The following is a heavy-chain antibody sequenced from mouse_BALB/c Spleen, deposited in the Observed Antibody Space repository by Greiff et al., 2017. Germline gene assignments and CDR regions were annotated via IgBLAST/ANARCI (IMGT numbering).Heavy chain of an antibody. Sequence: QVQLQQSGAELVRPGTSVKISCKASGYTFTNYWLGWVKQRPEHGLEWIGDIYPGGGYTNYNEKFKGKATLTADTSSSTAYMQLSSLTSEDSAVYFCARGGGNYGFDYWGQGTTLTVSS. CDR2: IYPGGGYT. D-gene: IGHD2-1*01. CDR1: GYTFTNYW. CDR3: ARGGGNYGFDY. V-gene: IGHV1-63*02. J-gene: IGHJ2*01.